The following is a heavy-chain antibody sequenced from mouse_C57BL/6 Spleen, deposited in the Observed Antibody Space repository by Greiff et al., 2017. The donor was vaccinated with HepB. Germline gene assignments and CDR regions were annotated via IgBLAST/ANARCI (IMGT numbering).Heavy chain of an antibody. CDR1: GYAFSSYW. J-gene: IGHJ1*03. CDR3: ARYGDGSSWYFDV. Sequence: VKLQQSGAELVKPGASVKISCKASGYAFSSYWMNWVKQRPGKGLEWIGQIYPGDGDTNYNGKFKGKATLTADKSSSTAYMQLSSLTSEDSAVYFCARYGDGSSWYFDVWGTGTTVTVSS. V-gene: IGHV1-80*01. CDR2: IYPGDGDT. D-gene: IGHD1-1*01.